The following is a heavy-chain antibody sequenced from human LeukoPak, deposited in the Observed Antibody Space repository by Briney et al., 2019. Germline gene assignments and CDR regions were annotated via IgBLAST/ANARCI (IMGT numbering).Heavy chain of an antibody. CDR3: AGEGEVGGFDY. J-gene: IGHJ4*02. Sequence: SETLSLTCTVSGGSISSGSYYWSWIRQPAGKGLEWIGRIYTSGSTNYNPSLKSRVTISVDTSKNQFSLKLSSVTAADTAVYYCAGEGEVGGFDYWGQGTLVTVSS. D-gene: IGHD2-2*01. V-gene: IGHV4-61*02. CDR1: GGSISSGSYY. CDR2: IYTSGST.